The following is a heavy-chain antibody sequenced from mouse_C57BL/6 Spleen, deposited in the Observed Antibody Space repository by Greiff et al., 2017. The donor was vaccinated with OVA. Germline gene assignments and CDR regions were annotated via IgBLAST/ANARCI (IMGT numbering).Heavy chain of an antibody. CDR3: ARRGLRQGLPFAY. Sequence: EVQLQQSGPELVKPGASVKMSCKASGYTFTDYNMHWVKQSHGKSLEWIGYINPNNGGTSYNQKFKGKATLTVNKSSSTAYMELRSLTSEDSAVYYCARRGLRQGLPFAYWGQGTLVTVSA. CDR2: INPNNGGT. J-gene: IGHJ3*01. V-gene: IGHV1-22*01. CDR1: GYTFTDYN. D-gene: IGHD2-4*01.